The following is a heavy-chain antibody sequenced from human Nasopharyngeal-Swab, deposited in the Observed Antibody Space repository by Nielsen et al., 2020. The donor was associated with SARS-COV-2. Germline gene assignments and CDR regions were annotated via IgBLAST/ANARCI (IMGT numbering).Heavy chain of an antibody. Sequence: GGSLRLSCIASGFTFNIYAMAWVRRTPGRGLQWVSGISASGGSTYYTDSVKSRFAVSRDNSRNTLYLQMHSLRVEDTALYYCAKDDVVRGDAFDIWGQGTMVTVSS. J-gene: IGHJ3*02. CDR3: AKDDVVRGDAFDI. CDR1: GFTFNIYA. D-gene: IGHD3-10*01. V-gene: IGHV3-23*01. CDR2: ISASGGST.